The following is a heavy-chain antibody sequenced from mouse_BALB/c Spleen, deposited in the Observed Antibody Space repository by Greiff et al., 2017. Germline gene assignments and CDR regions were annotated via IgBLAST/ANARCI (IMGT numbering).Heavy chain of an antibody. J-gene: IGHJ4*01. CDR3: ARNYRYEEDAMDY. D-gene: IGHD2-14*01. V-gene: IGHV1-80*01. CDR1: GYAFSSYW. Sequence: QVQLKESGAELVRPGSSVKISCKASGYAFSSYWMNWVKQRPGQGLEWIGQIYPGDGDTNYNGKFKGKATLTADKSSSTAYMQLSSLTSEDSAVYFCARNYRYEEDAMDYWGQGTSVTVSS. CDR2: IYPGDGDT.